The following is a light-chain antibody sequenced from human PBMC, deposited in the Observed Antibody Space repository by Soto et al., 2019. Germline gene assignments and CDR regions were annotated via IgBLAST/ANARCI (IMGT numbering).Light chain of an antibody. CDR1: QNIDRH. V-gene: IGKV1-39*01. Sequence: DVQMTQSPSSLSTSLVDSVTITCRASQNIDRHLHWYQQRTGKAPNIIISHASSLQSGVPSRLSGSVSGTDFNLTISSLQPEDFATYYCQKSYSTPRTFGQGTKVDIK. J-gene: IGKJ1*01. CDR3: QKSYSTPRT. CDR2: HAS.